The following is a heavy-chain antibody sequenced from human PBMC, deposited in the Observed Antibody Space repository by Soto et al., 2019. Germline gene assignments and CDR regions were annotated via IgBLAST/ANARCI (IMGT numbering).Heavy chain of an antibody. Sequence: GASVKVSCKASGYTFTGYYMHWVRQAPGQGLEWMGWINPNSGGTNYAQKFQGWVTMTRDTSISTAYMELSRLRSDDTAVYYCARGGLRYFDWSGTTLRYYFDYWGQGTLVTVSS. V-gene: IGHV1-2*04. J-gene: IGHJ4*02. CDR3: ARGGLRYFDWSGTTLRYYFDY. CDR2: INPNSGGT. D-gene: IGHD3-9*01. CDR1: GYTFTGYY.